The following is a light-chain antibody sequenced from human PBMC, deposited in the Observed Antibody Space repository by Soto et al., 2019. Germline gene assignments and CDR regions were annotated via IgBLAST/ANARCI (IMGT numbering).Light chain of an antibody. CDR3: SSYTRSTIYV. CDR2: DVT. J-gene: IGLJ1*01. V-gene: IGLV2-14*03. CDR1: SSDVGGYNH. Sequence: QSALTQPASVSGSPGQSITISCTGTSSDVGGYNHVSWYQHYPGKAPKLIIYDVTNRPSVVSNRFSGSKSGNTASLTISGLQAEDEADYFCSSYTRSTIYVFGTGTKLTVL.